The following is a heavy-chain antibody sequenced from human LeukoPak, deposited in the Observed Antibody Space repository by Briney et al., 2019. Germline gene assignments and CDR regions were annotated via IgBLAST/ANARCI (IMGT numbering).Heavy chain of an antibody. J-gene: IGHJ5*02. CDR3: ARDPNYYGSGSYPHWFDP. CDR1: GFTFSIYA. CDR2: ISYDGSNK. D-gene: IGHD3-10*01. V-gene: IGHV3-30*04. Sequence: GGSLRLSCAASGFTFSIYAMHWVRQAPGKGLEWVAVISYDGSNKYYADSVKGRFTISRDNSKNTLYLQMNSLRAEDTAVYYWARDPNYYGSGSYPHWFDPWGQGTLVTVSS.